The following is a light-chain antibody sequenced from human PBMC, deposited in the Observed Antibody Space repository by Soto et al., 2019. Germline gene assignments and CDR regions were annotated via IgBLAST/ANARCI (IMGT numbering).Light chain of an antibody. CDR1: QSVSSK. CDR2: GAS. CDR3: QQYGSSRTWT. J-gene: IGKJ1*01. V-gene: IGKV3-20*01. Sequence: EIVMTQSPATLSVSLGERATLSCRDSQSVSSKLAWYQQKPGQAPRLLIYGASSRATGIPDGFSGSGSGTDFTLTISRLEPEDIAVYYCQQYGSSRTWTFGQGTKVDIK.